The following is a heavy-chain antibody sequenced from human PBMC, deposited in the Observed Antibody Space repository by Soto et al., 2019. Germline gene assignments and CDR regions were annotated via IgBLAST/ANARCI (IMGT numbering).Heavy chain of an antibody. J-gene: IGHJ4*02. Sequence: LRLSCAVSGFTVSNNYMSWVRQAPGKGLEGVSVIYSGGYTAYGDSVKGRFTISRDNSKNTLYLQMNSPRADDTAVYYCARGHSIAVAGTRLFDYWGQGTLVTVSS. CDR3: ARGHSIAVAGTRLFDY. CDR1: GFTVSNNY. D-gene: IGHD6-19*01. V-gene: IGHV3-53*01. CDR2: IYSGGYT.